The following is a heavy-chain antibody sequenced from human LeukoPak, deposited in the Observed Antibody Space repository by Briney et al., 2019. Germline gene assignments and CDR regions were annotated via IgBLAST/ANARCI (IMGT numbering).Heavy chain of an antibody. CDR3: ARGDYGDYA. V-gene: IGHV3-30*04. CDR2: ISYDGSNK. Sequence: GRSLRLSCAASGFTFSSYAMHWVREAPGKGLEWVAVISYDGSNKYYADSVKGRFTISRDNSKNTLYLQMNSLRAEDTAVYYCARGDYGDYAWGQGTLGTVSS. J-gene: IGHJ5*02. CDR1: GFTFSSYA. D-gene: IGHD4-17*01.